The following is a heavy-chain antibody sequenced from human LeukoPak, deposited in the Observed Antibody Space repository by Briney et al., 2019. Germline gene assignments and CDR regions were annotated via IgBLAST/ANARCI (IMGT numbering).Heavy chain of an antibody. CDR1: GGSISSGGYY. CDR3: ARRGGWYFDY. Sequence: SETLSLTRTVSGGSISSGGYYWSWIRQPAGKGLEWIGRIYTSGSTNYNPSLKSRVTISVDTSKNQFSLKLSSVTAADTAVYYCARRGGWYFDYWGQGTLVTVSS. CDR2: IYTSGST. D-gene: IGHD6-19*01. V-gene: IGHV4-61*02. J-gene: IGHJ4*02.